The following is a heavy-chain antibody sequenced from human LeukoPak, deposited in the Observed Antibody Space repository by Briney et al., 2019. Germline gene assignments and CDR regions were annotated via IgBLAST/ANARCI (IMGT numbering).Heavy chain of an antibody. Sequence: SETLSLTCSVSGGSISSSRYYWGWIRQPPGKGLEWIGSIYYSGSTYYNPSLKSRVTISVDTSKNQFSLKLSSVTAADTAVYYCARGDAYGDYRDAFDIWGQGTMVTVSS. J-gene: IGHJ3*02. V-gene: IGHV4-39*07. CDR3: ARGDAYGDYRDAFDI. D-gene: IGHD4-17*01. CDR1: GGSISSSRYY. CDR2: IYYSGST.